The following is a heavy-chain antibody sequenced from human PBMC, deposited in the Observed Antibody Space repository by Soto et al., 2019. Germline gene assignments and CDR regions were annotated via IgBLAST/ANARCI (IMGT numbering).Heavy chain of an antibody. CDR3: GRDGDSGYDDHAFDM. CDR1: GGTFSSYT. D-gene: IGHD5-12*01. V-gene: IGHV1-69*08. Sequence: QVQLVQSGAEVKKPGSSVKVSCKASGGTFSSYTISWVRQAPGQGLEWMGRIIPILGIANYAQKFQGRVTIPAKKPTSTAYRELSSLRSEDAAVYYCGRDGDSGYDDHAFDMGGKGKMVPVSS. J-gene: IGHJ3*02. CDR2: IIPILGIA.